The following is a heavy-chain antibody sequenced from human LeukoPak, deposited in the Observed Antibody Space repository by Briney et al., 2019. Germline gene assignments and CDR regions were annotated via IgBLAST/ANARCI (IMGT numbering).Heavy chain of an antibody. CDR2: IYHSGTT. CDR1: GDSISSTNW. V-gene: IGHV4-4*02. CDR3: ARAPRWYSFDD. J-gene: IGHJ4*02. Sequence: SETLSLTCAVSGDSISSTNWWSWVRQPPGKGLEWIGEIYHSGTTHYNPSLKSRVTISVDKSKNQFSLKLSSVTAADTAVYYCARAPRWYSFDDWGQGTLVTVSS. D-gene: IGHD6-13*01.